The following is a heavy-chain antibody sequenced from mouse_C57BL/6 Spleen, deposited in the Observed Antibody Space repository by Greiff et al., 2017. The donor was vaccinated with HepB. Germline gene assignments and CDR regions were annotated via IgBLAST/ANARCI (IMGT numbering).Heavy chain of an antibody. J-gene: IGHJ3*01. V-gene: IGHV1-22*01. CDR1: GYTFTDYN. CDR2: INPNNGGT. CDR3: ARGGNYGSSSFAY. Sequence: VQLQQSGPELVKPGASVKMSCKASGYTFTDYNMHWVKQSHGKSLEWIGYINPNNGGTSYNQKFKGKATLTVNKSSSTAYMELRSLTSEDSAVYYCARGGNYGSSSFAYWGQGTLVTVSA. D-gene: IGHD1-1*01.